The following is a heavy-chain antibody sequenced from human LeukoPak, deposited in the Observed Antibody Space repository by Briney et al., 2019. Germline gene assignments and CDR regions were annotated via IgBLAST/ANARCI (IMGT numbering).Heavy chain of an antibody. J-gene: IGHJ5*02. CDR3: ARVRGGRMTTVTIVPNWFDP. CDR2: ISSSSSTI. CDR1: GFTFSSYS. Sequence: PGGSLRLSCAASGFTFSSYSMNWVRQAPGKGLEWVSYISSSSSTIYYADSVKGRFTISRDNAKNSLYLQMNSLRAEDTAVYYCARVRGGRMTTVTIVPNWFDPWGQGTLVTVSS. D-gene: IGHD4-17*01. V-gene: IGHV3-48*01.